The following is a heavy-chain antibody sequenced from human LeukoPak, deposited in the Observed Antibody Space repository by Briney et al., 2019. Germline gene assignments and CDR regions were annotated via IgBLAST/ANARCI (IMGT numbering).Heavy chain of an antibody. V-gene: IGHV3-48*04. D-gene: IGHD3-10*01. CDR3: ARELLWFGEYLIDY. CDR2: ISSSSSTI. J-gene: IGHJ4*02. Sequence: GGSLRLSCAASGFTFSSYSMNWVRQAPGKGLEWVSYISSSSSTIYYADSVKGRFTISRDHAKNSLYLQMNSLRAEDTAVYYCARELLWFGEYLIDYWGQGTLVTVSS. CDR1: GFTFSSYS.